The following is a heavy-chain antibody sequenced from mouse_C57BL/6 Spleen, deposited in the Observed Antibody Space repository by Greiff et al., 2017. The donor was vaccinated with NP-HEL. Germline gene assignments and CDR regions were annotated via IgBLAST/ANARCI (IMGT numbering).Heavy chain of an antibody. CDR2: IYPGSGST. CDR1: GYTFTSYW. Sequence: QVQLQQSGAELVKPGASVKMSCKASGYTFTSYWITWVKQRPGQGLEWIGDIYPGSGSTNYNEKFKSKATLTVDTSSSTAYMQLSSLTSEDSAVYYCARWLYYYAMDYWGQGTSVTVSS. CDR3: ARWLYYYAMDY. D-gene: IGHD1-2*01. J-gene: IGHJ4*01. V-gene: IGHV1-55*01.